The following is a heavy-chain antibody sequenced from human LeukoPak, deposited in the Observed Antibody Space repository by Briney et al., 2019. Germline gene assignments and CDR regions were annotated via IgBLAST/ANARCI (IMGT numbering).Heavy chain of an antibody. Sequence: SETLSLTCTVSGGSISSYYWSWLRQPAGKGLEWIGRIYTSGSTNYNPSLKSRVTMSVDTSKNQFSLKLSSVTAADTAVYYCAREPYYYDSSGYLSIYYFDYWGQGTLVTVSS. CDR2: IYTSGST. CDR3: AREPYYYDSSGYLSIYYFDY. CDR1: GGSISSYY. D-gene: IGHD3-22*01. V-gene: IGHV4-4*07. J-gene: IGHJ4*02.